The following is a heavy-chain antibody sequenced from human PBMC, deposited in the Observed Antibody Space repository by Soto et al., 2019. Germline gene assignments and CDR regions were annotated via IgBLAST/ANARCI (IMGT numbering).Heavy chain of an antibody. CDR3: ARGGGRSGGRQPRRGKVHYYYGMDV. CDR2: INHSGST. D-gene: IGHD2-15*01. V-gene: IGHV4-34*01. J-gene: IGHJ6*02. CDR1: GGSFSGYY. Sequence: SETLSLTCAVYGGSFSGYYWSWIRQPPGKGLEWIGEINHSGSTNYNPSLKSRVTISVDTSKNQFSLKLSSVTAADTDVYYGARGGGRSGGRQPRRGKVHYYYGMDVWGQGTTVTVSS.